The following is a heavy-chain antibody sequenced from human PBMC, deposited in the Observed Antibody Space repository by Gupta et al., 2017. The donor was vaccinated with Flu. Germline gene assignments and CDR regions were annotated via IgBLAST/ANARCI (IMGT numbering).Heavy chain of an antibody. Sequence: VQLVESGGGLEHPGGSLRLSWAASGFTFRGYDVSWVRQAPGKALEWLSFMSSSGVPYYTDSVKGRFTISRDNAKNSVYLQMDSLRVEDTAFYYCARGHGDSWGQGTLVTVSS. CDR3: ARGHGDS. CDR1: GFTFRGYD. V-gene: IGHV3-48*03. CDR2: MSSSGVP. J-gene: IGHJ4*02.